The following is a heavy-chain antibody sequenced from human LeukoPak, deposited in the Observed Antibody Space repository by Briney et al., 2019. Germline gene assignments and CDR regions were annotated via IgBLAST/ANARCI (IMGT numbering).Heavy chain of an antibody. V-gene: IGHV1-18*01. Sequence: ASVKVSCKASGYTFTSYGISWVRQAPGQGLEWMGWISAYNGNTNYAQKLQGRVTMTTDTSTSTAYMELRSLRSDDTAVYYCARGRLYDFWSGYVLNYYYGMDVWGQGTTVTVSS. CDR3: ARGRLYDFWSGYVLNYYYGMDV. CDR2: ISAYNGNT. J-gene: IGHJ6*02. D-gene: IGHD3-3*01. CDR1: GYTFTSYG.